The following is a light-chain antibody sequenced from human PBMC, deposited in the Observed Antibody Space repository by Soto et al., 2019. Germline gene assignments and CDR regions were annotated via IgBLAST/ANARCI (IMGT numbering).Light chain of an antibody. CDR3: QQLNSFPPA. CDR1: QDISSY. J-gene: IGKJ4*01. V-gene: IGKV1-9*01. Sequence: IQLTQSPSSLSAVVGDRVTITCRASQDISSYLAWYQQRPGTAPKLLIYAASTLQTGVPSRFSGRGSGTDFTLTITSLQPEDFATYYCQQLNSFPPAFGGGTRVEIK. CDR2: AAS.